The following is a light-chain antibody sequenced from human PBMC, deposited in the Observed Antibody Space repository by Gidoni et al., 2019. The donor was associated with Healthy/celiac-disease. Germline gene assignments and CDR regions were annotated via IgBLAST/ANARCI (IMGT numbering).Light chain of an antibody. V-gene: IGKV1-5*03. CDR1: QSISSW. CDR2: KAS. Sequence: DIQLTQSPSTLSASVGERVTITCRASQSISSWLAWYQQKPGKAPKLLIYKASSLESGVPPRFSGSGSGTEFTLTISSLQPDDFATYYCQQYNSYPYTFGQGTKLEIK. CDR3: QQYNSYPYT. J-gene: IGKJ2*01.